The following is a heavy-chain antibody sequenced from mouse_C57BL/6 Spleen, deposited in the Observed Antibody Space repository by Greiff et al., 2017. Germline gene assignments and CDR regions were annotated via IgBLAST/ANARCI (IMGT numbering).Heavy chain of an antibody. Sequence: EVKVVESGGGLVKPGGSLKLSCAASGFTFSDYGMHWVRQAPEKGLEWVAYISSGSSTIYYADTVKGRFTISRDNAKNTLFLQMTSLRSEDTAMYYCARPPLYAHYAMDYWGQGTSVTVSS. CDR3: ARPPLYAHYAMDY. CDR1: GFTFSDYG. J-gene: IGHJ4*01. V-gene: IGHV5-17*01. CDR2: ISSGSSTI.